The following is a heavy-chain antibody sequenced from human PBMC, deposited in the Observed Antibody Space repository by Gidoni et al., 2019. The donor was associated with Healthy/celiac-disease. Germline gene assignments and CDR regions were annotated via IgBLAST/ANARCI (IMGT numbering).Heavy chain of an antibody. CDR2: ISGSGGST. D-gene: IGHD1-26*01. Sequence: EVQLLESGGGLVQPGGSLRIPCAASGFTFSSYAMRWFRQAPGKGLEWVSAISGSGGSTYYADSVKGRFTISRDNSKNTLYLQMNSLRAEDTAVYYCAKDVVGATGFADYWGQGTLVTVSS. J-gene: IGHJ4*02. CDR1: GFTFSSYA. CDR3: AKDVVGATGFADY. V-gene: IGHV3-23*01.